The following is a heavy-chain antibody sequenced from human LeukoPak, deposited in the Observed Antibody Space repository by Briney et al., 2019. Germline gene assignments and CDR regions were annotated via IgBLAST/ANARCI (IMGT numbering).Heavy chain of an antibody. CDR2: IYYSGST. V-gene: IGHV4-59*08. CDR3: ARRGISATFDY. J-gene: IGHJ4*02. CDR1: GVSIRSFY. D-gene: IGHD6-13*01. Sequence: SSETLSLTCTVSGVSIRSFYWSWIRQPPGKGLEWIGNIYYSGSTNYNPSLKSRVTISVDTSKNQFSLKLISVTAADTAVYYCARRGISATFDYWGQGTLVTVSS.